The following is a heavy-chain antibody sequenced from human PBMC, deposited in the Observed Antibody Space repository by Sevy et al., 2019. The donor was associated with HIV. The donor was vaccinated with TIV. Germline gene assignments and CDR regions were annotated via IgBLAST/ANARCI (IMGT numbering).Heavy chain of an antibody. CDR1: GFTFSSYG. V-gene: IGHV3-30*18. J-gene: IGHJ4*02. CDR2: ISYDGSNK. CDR3: AKGTARHYYDSSGYPGAFDY. Sequence: GESLKISCAASGFTFSSYGMHWVRQAPGKGLEWVAVISYDGSNKYYADSVKGRFNISRDNSKNSLYLQMNSLRAEDTAVYYCAKGTARHYYDSSGYPGAFDYWGQGTLVTVSS. D-gene: IGHD3-22*01.